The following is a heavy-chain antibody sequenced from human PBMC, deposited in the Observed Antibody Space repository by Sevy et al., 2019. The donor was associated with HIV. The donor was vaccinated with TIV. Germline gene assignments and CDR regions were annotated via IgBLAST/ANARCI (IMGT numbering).Heavy chain of an antibody. V-gene: IGHV4-4*02. D-gene: IGHD6-25*01. CDR3: AAAAGTDILGYYFGS. CDR2: MYHRGTT. Sequence: SETLSLTCTVSGDSIISSHWWSWFRQTAGKGLEWIGDMYHRGTTNYNPSLKTRVIISVDKSKNQFFLKLTSVTAADTAVYYCAAAAGTDILGYYFGSWGQGSSVTVSS. CDR1: GDSIISSHW. J-gene: IGHJ4*02.